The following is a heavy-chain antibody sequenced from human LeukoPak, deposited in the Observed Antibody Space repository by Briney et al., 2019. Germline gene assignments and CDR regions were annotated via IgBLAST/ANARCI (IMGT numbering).Heavy chain of an antibody. CDR3: AKRGVVIRVFLVGFHKEAFYFES. V-gene: IGHV3-23*01. D-gene: IGHD3/OR15-3a*01. CDR2: ISGSGGST. CDR1: GITLSNYG. Sequence: GGSLRLSCAVSGITLSNYGMSWVRQAPGKGLEWVAGISGSGGSTIYADSVKGRFTISRDDPKNTLYLQMNSLRAEDTAFYFCAKRGVVIRVFLVGFHKEAFYFESWGQGALVTVSS. J-gene: IGHJ4*02.